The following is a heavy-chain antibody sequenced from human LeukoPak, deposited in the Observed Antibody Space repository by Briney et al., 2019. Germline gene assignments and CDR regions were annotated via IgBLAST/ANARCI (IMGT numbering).Heavy chain of an antibody. CDR3: ARSSGIAEAGDFDY. J-gene: IGHJ4*02. V-gene: IGHV1-18*01. D-gene: IGHD6-19*01. CDR1: GYTFTSYG. CDR2: ISAYNGNT. Sequence: ASVKVSCKASGYTFTSYGISWVRQAPGQGLEWMGWISAYNGNTNYAQKLQGRVTMTTDTSTSTAYMELRSLRSDDTAVYYCARSSGIAEAGDFDYWGQGTLVTVSS.